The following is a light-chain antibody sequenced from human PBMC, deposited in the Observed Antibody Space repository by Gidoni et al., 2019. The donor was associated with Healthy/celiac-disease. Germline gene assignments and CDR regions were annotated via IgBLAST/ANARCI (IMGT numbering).Light chain of an antibody. CDR2: WAS. CDR3: QQYYSNFRT. V-gene: IGKV4-1*01. Sequence: DIVLTQSPDSLAVSLGERATINCKSSQSVLYSSNNKNYLAWYQQKPGQPPKLLIYWASTREFGVPDRFSGSGSETDFTLTISSLQAEDVAVYYCQQYYSNFRTFGQGSKVEIK. CDR1: QSVLYSSNNKNY. J-gene: IGKJ1*01.